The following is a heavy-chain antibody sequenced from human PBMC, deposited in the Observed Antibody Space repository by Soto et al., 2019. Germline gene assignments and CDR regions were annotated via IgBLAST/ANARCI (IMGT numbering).Heavy chain of an antibody. D-gene: IGHD2-15*01. J-gene: IGHJ4*02. CDR1: GFTFSSYG. Sequence: PGGSLRLSCAASGFTFSSYGMHWVRQAPGKGLEWVAVIWYDGSNKYYADSVKGRFTISRDNSKNTLYLQMNSLRAEDTAVYYCARDPAYGSYSLGYYFDYWGQGTLVTVSS. V-gene: IGHV3-33*01. CDR2: IWYDGSNK. CDR3: ARDPAYGSYSLGYYFDY.